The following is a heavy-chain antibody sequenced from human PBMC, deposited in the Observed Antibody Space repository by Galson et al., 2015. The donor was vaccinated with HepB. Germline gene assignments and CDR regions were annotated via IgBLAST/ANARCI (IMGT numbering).Heavy chain of an antibody. CDR1: GHTFTGYY. V-gene: IGHV1-2*02. CDR2: INPNSGGT. Sequence: SVKVSCKASGHTFTGYYMHWVRQAPGQGLEWMGWINPNSGGTNYAQKFQGRVTMTRDTSISTAYMELSRLRSDDTAVYYCAREMGYCSSTSCHLMAAAGPGDYYYGMDVWGQGTTVTVSS. D-gene: IGHD2-2*01. CDR3: AREMGYCSSTSCHLMAAAGPGDYYYGMDV. J-gene: IGHJ6*02.